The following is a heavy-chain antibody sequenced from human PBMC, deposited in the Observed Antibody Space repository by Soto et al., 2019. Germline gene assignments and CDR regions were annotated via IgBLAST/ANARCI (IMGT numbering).Heavy chain of an antibody. J-gene: IGHJ4*02. CDR2: IKSKTDGGTT. Sequence: EVQLVESGGGLVKPGGSLRLSCAASGFTFSNVWMNWVRQAPGKGLEWVGRIKSKTDGGTTDYAAPVKGRFTISRDDSKNTLYLQMNSLKTEDTAVYYCTTRSVVVVAAIVDYWGQGTLVTVSS. CDR1: GFTFSNVW. V-gene: IGHV3-15*07. CDR3: TTRSVVVVAAIVDY. D-gene: IGHD2-15*01.